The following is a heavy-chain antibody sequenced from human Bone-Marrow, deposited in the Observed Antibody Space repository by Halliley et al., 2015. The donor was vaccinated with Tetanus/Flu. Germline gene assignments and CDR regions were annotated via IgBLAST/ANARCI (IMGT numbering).Heavy chain of an antibody. V-gene: IGHV3-30*18. CDR2: ISYDGSNK. J-gene: IGHJ6*02. Sequence: APGKGLEWVAVISYDGSNKYYADSVKGRFTISRENSKNTLYLQMNSLRAEDPAVYNCAKENSSSSTRDFHGMAVWDQG. D-gene: IGHD6-6*01. CDR3: AKENSSSSTRDFHGMAV.